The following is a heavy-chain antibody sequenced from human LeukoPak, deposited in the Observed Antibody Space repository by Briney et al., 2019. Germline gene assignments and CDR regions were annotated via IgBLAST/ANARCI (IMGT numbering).Heavy chain of an antibody. V-gene: IGHV3-30*04. CDR3: TRGGGSWD. Sequence: SGGSLRLSCAASGFSFNSYTMYWVRQSPGKGLEWVALISYDGSDKYYGASVKGRFTISRDNSKNTLYLQISSLRADDTAVYYCTRGGGSWDWGQGTRVIVSS. CDR2: ISYDGSDK. CDR1: GFSFNSYT. D-gene: IGHD6-6*01. J-gene: IGHJ4*02.